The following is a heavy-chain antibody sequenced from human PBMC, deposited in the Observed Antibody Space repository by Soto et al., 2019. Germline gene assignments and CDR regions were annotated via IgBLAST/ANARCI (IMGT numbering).Heavy chain of an antibody. J-gene: IGHJ6*02. CDR2: IYYSGST. D-gene: IGHD6-13*01. Sequence: PSETLSLTCTVSGGSISSSSYYWGWIRQPPGKGLEWIGSIYYSGSTYYNPSLKSRVTISVDTSKNQFSLKLSSVTAADTAVYYCARRRGGRCSSRYRQYGMDVWGQGTTVTVSS. CDR1: GGSISSSSYY. CDR3: ARRRGGRCSSRYRQYGMDV. V-gene: IGHV4-39*01.